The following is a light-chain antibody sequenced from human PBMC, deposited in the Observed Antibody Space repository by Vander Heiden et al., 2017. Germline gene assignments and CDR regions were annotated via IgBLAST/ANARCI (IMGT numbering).Light chain of an antibody. V-gene: IGKV1-33*01. CDR3: QQYDNHPLT. J-gene: IGKJ4*01. CDR2: DAS. CDR1: QDISNY. Sequence: DIEMTESTSSLSASGGDRVTITCQARQDISNYLYWYQQKPGKAPKLLIYDASNLETAVPSRFIGSGSGTDFTFTIISLQPQDITTYYCQQYDNHPLTFGGGTKVEIK.